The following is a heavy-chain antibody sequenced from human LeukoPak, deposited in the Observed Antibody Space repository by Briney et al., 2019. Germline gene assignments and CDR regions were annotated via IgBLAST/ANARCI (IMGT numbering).Heavy chain of an antibody. Sequence: SETLSLTCDVSGYSISSGYYWGWIRQPPGKGLEWIGSIHHSGSTYYNLSLKSRVTTSVDTSKNQFSLKLSSVTAADTAVYYCARRRGSYYFDYWGQGTLVTVSS. CDR1: GYSISSGYY. V-gene: IGHV4-38-2*01. CDR2: IHHSGST. J-gene: IGHJ4*02. CDR3: ARRRGSYYFDY. D-gene: IGHD1-26*01.